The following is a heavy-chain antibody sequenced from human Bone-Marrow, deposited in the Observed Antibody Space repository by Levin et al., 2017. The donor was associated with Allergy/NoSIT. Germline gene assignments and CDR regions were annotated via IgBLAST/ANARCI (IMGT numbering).Heavy chain of an antibody. J-gene: IGHJ4*02. CDR2: IIGSSTTI. D-gene: IGHD1-20*01. CDR3: AKEDNLNARRALDY. V-gene: IGHV3-48*02. CDR1: GFTFSSYS. Sequence: GGSLRLSCAASGFTFSSYSMHWVRQAPGKGLEWVSYIIGSSTTINYADSVKGRFTISRDNARNSLYLQMNSLRDEDTAIYYCAKEDNLNARRALDYWGQGILVTVSS.